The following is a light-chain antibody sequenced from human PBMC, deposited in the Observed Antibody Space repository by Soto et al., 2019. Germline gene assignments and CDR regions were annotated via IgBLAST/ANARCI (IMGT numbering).Light chain of an antibody. Sequence: QSALTQPPSASGSPGLSVTISCTGTSGDVGGYNYVSWYQQHPGKAPKLVIYEVSKRPSGVPDRFSGSKSGNTASLTVSGLQAEDEADYYCSSFAGSNNYVFGTGTKLTVL. J-gene: IGLJ1*01. CDR2: EVS. CDR1: SGDVGGYNY. CDR3: SSFAGSNNYV. V-gene: IGLV2-8*01.